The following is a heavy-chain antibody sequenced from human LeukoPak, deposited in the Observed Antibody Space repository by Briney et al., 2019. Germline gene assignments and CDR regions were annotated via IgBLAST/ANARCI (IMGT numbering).Heavy chain of an antibody. CDR2: IYYSGTT. Sequence: PSETLSLTCTVSGDSISSSSYYWAWLRQPPGKGLEWIGSIYYSGTTYYNPSLKSRVTISVDTSKNQFSLKVSSVTAADTAVYYCARHRRYTTGSEEYDYWGQGTLVTVSS. D-gene: IGHD2-8*02. CDR3: ARHRRYTTGSEEYDY. V-gene: IGHV4-39*01. CDR1: GDSISSSSYY. J-gene: IGHJ4*02.